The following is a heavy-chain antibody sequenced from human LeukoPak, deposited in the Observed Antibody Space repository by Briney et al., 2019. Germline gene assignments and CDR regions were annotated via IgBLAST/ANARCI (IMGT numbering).Heavy chain of an antibody. D-gene: IGHD3-22*01. CDR2: IRYDGSNK. CDR3: AKGHGDASGYYYFDS. J-gene: IGHJ4*02. CDR1: GFTFSNYG. Sequence: GGSLRLSCAASGFTFSNYGMHWVRQAPGKGLEWVAFIRYDGSNKYYGDSVKGRFTIFRDNNKNMLYLQMNSLRVEDTAVYYCAKGHGDASGYYYFDSWGQGTLVTVSS. V-gene: IGHV3-30*02.